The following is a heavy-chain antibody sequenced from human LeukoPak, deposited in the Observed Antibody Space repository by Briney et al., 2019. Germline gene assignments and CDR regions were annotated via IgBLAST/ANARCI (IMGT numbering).Heavy chain of an antibody. CDR3: ARETFCTNTSCSHGEYFDY. Sequence: GGSLRLSCAASGFNFKSYTMNWVRQAPGKGPEWVSSISATGSYIYYADSMKGRFTISRENAKNSLYLQMNSLRAEDTAIYYCARETFCTNTSCSHGEYFDYWGQGTLVTVSS. D-gene: IGHD2-2*01. V-gene: IGHV3-21*01. CDR2: ISATGSYI. J-gene: IGHJ4*02. CDR1: GFNFKSYT.